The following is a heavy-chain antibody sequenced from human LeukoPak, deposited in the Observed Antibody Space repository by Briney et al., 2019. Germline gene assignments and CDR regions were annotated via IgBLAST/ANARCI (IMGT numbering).Heavy chain of an antibody. D-gene: IGHD3-22*01. CDR3: ASGYYDSSGYSRIFDY. Sequence: SETLSLTCTASGGSISSYYWSWIRQPPGKGLEWIGYIYYSGSTNYNPSLKSRVTISVDTSKNQFSLKLSSVTAADTAVYYCASGYYDSSGYSRIFDYWGRGTLVTVSS. J-gene: IGHJ4*02. CDR1: GGSISSYY. CDR2: IYYSGST. V-gene: IGHV4-59*01.